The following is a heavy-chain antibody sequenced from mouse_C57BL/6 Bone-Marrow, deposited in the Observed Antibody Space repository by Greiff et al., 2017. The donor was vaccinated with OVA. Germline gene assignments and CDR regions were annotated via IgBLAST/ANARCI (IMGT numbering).Heavy chain of an antibody. D-gene: IGHD4-1*01. V-gene: IGHV1-55*01. J-gene: IGHJ2*01. CDR3: ARLTGTD. CDR1: GYTFTSYW. Sequence: QVQLQQPGAELVKPGASVKMSCKASGYTFTSYWITWVKQRPGQGLEWIGDIYPGSGSTNYNEKFKGKATLTADKSSSTAYMELRSLTSEDSAVYFCARLTGTDWGQGTTLTVSS. CDR2: IYPGSGST.